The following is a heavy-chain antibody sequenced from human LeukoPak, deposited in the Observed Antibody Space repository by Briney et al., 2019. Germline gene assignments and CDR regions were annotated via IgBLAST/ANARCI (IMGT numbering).Heavy chain of an antibody. CDR3: ARQVSLVAPFDY. Sequence: GESLKISCKGSGYSFNTYWIGWVRQMPGKGLEWMGIIYPGDSDTRYSPSFQGQVTISADKSISTAYLQWSSLRASDTAMYYCARQVSLVAPFDYWGQGTLVTVSS. CDR1: GYSFNTYW. CDR2: IYPGDSDT. J-gene: IGHJ4*02. V-gene: IGHV5-51*01.